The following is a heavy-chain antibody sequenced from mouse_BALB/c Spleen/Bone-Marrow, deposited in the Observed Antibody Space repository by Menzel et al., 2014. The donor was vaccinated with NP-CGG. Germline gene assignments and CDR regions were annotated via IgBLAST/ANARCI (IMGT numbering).Heavy chain of an antibody. V-gene: IGHV1-54*01. J-gene: IGHJ2*01. CDR2: INPGSGST. CDR1: GYAFTDYL. Sequence: QVQLQQPGAELVRPGTSVKVSCKASGYAFTDYLMEWLKQRPGQGLEWIGVINPGSGSTNYNEKFKDKATLTADKSSXTAYMQLSSLTSDYSAVYFCARYDGYSDYWGQGTILTVSS. D-gene: IGHD2-3*01. CDR3: ARYDGYSDY.